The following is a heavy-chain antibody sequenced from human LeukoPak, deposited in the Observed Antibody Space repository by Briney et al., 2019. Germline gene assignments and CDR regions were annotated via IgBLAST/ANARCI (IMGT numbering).Heavy chain of an antibody. CDR2: INSYTGNT. D-gene: IGHD6-19*01. CDR1: GYTFSTFG. V-gene: IGHV1-18*01. CDR3: ARDLGSGWFESLQY. Sequence: GASVKVSCKASGYTFSTFGFSWVRQAPGQGLEWMGWINSYTGNTTYARKFQGRVSMTTDTSTSTAYMELRSLRSDDTAVYYCARDLGSGWFESLQYWGQGTLVTVSS. J-gene: IGHJ4*02.